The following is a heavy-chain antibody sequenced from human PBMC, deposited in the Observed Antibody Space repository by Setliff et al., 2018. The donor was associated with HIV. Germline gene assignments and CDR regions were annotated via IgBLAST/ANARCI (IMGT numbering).Heavy chain of an antibody. CDR1: GVSIRYYH. CDR2: ISYTGNT. V-gene: IGHV4-59*01. Sequence: PSETLSLTCTVSGVSIRYYHWSWIRQPPGKGLEWIGYISYTGNTNYDPSLASRVTMSIDTSKMQFPLKLTSVSAADTAVYYCANMGGRYVGYFESWGQGTLVTVSS. J-gene: IGHJ4*02. D-gene: IGHD3-16*01. CDR3: ANMGGRYVGYFES.